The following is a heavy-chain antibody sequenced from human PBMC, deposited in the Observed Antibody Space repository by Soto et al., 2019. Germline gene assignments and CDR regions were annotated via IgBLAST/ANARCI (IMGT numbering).Heavy chain of an antibody. CDR2: IYYSGST. D-gene: IGHD6-6*01. CDR1: GGSISSYY. CDR3: ARGAIAARPVRWFDP. V-gene: IGHV4-59*01. J-gene: IGHJ5*02. Sequence: SETLSLTCTVSGGSISSYYWSWIRQPPGKGLEWIGYIYYSGSTNYNPSLKSRVTISVDTSKNQFSLKLSSVTAADTAVYYCARGAIAARPVRWFDPWGQGALGTV.